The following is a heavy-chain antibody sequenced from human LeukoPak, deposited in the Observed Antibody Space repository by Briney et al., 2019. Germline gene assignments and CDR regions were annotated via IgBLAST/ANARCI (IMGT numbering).Heavy chain of an antibody. D-gene: IGHD3-10*01. CDR3: AKDFICFGEFLPTDY. J-gene: IGHJ4*02. CDR2: INPDGSTT. Sequence: GESLRLSCAASGFTFSRYWIHWVRQAPGKGLEWVSRINPDGSTTTYADSVKGRFTISRDNAKNTVYLQMNSLRAEDTAVYYCAKDFICFGEFLPTDYWGQETLVTVSS. V-gene: IGHV3-74*01. CDR1: GFTFSRYW.